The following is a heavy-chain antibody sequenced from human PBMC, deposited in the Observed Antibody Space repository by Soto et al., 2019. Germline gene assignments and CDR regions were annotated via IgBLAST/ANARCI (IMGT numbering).Heavy chain of an antibody. V-gene: IGHV3-33*01. CDR2: VWYDGSNQ. Sequence: QVQLVESGGGVVQPGGSLRLSCAASGFTFSSYGMHWVRQAPGKGLQWVALVWYDGSNQCYADSVKGRFTISRDNSKNTLQLQLNSLGAEDTAVYFCARDRQFWGGSYVVFAYKYGMDVWGQGTTVTVSS. J-gene: IGHJ6*02. D-gene: IGHD3-3*01. CDR3: ARDRQFWGGSYVVFAYKYGMDV. CDR1: GFTFSSYG.